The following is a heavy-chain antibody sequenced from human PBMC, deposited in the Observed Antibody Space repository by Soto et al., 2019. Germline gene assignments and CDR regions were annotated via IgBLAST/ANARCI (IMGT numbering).Heavy chain of an antibody. D-gene: IGHD3-10*01. J-gene: IGHJ4*02. V-gene: IGHV6-1*01. Sequence: PSQTLSLTCVISGDSVSSNTTAWNWIRQSPSRGLEWLGRTYYDSKWYTDYAESVKSRMTINADTSKNHFSLNLKSVTPEDTALYYCAGNYYGSGSYYSSFDYWGQGTRVTVSS. CDR2: TYYDSKWYT. CDR1: GDSVSSNTTA. CDR3: AGNYYGSGSYYSSFDY.